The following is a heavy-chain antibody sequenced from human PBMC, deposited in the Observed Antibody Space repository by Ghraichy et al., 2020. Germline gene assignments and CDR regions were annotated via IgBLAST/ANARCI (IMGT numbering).Heavy chain of an antibody. CDR2: ISGSGGST. Sequence: GESPNISCAASGFTFSSYAMSWVRQAPGKGLEWVSAISGSGGSTYYADSVKGRFTISRDNSKNTLYLQMNSLRAEDTAVYYCANLRAGYSGYDYPYFDYWGQGTLVTVSS. J-gene: IGHJ4*02. V-gene: IGHV3-23*01. D-gene: IGHD5-12*01. CDR1: GFTFSSYA. CDR3: ANLRAGYSGYDYPYFDY.